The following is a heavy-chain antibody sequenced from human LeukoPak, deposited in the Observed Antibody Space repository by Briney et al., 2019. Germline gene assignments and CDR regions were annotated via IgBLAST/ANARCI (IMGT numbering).Heavy chain of an antibody. V-gene: IGHV3-23*01. J-gene: IGHJ4*02. CDR1: GFSFSTYG. D-gene: IGHD3-9*01. CDR3: AKDQRPDTGYDIDY. CDR2: IYGSDDTT. Sequence: PGGSLRLSCSASGFSFSTYGMSWVRQAPRKGLEWVSTIYGSDDTTRYAESVKGRFTISRDNSKETLYLQMNNLRAEDTAVYYCAKDQRPDTGYDIDYWGQGTLVTVSS.